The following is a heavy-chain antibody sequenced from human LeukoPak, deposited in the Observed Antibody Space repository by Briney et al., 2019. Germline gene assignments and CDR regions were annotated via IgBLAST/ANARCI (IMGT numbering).Heavy chain of an antibody. Sequence: GGSLRLSCAASGFTFSSYEMNWVRQAPGKGLEWVSYISTSGSTIYYADSVKGRFTISRDNAKNSLYLQMNSLRAEDTAVYYCARAKRNGFDIWGQGTMVTVSS. V-gene: IGHV3-48*03. CDR3: ARAKRNGFDI. CDR2: ISTSGSTI. CDR1: GFTFSSYE. J-gene: IGHJ3*02.